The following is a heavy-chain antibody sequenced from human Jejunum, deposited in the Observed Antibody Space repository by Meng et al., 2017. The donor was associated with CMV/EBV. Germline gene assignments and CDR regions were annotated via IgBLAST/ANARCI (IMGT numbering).Heavy chain of an antibody. J-gene: IGHJ4*02. Sequence: VQPQEWGPGLGKPSQTLSLTCTVAGGSMSSGDYFWTWIRQPAGKGLEWIGRIYASGGTSYHPSLESRLTISVDTSKNQFSLKMSSVTAADTAVYYCARGRLQSEYFDYWGQGTLVTVSS. V-gene: IGHV4-61*02. CDR1: GGSMSSGDYF. CDR3: ARGRLQSEYFDY. CDR2: IYASGGT. D-gene: IGHD5-24*01.